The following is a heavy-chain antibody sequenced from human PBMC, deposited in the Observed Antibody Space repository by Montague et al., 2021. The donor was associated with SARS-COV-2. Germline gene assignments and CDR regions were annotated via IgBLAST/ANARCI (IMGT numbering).Heavy chain of an antibody. V-gene: IGHV4-59*01. J-gene: IGHJ5*02. CDR1: NASISNYY. D-gene: IGHD1-26*01. CDR3: ARGERWFDP. Sequence: SETLSLTCTVSNASISNYYWSWLRQAPGKGLEWIGQIYSSGTTNYNPSLKSRVTISVDTANDHFSLNLTSVTAAGTAVYYCARGERWFDPWGQGTLVTVSS. CDR2: IYSSGTT.